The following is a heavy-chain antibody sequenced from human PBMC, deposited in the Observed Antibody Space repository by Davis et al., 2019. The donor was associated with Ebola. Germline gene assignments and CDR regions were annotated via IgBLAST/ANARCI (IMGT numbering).Heavy chain of an antibody. Sequence: ASVKVSCKASGYTFTSYYMHWVRQAPGQGLEWMGIINPSGGSTSYAQKFQGRVTMTRDTSTSTVYMELSSLRSEDTAVYYCARGYCSSTSCYTVDYYYGMDVWGQGTTVTVSS. CDR3: ARGYCSSTSCYTVDYYYGMDV. CDR1: GYTFTSYY. CDR2: INPSGGST. J-gene: IGHJ6*02. V-gene: IGHV1-46*01. D-gene: IGHD2-2*02.